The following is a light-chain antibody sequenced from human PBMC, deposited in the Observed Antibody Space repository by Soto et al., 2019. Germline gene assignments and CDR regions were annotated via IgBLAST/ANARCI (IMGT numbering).Light chain of an antibody. Sequence: QSVLTQPASVSGSSGQSLTIFCNGTSSDVGGYNYVSWYQQHPGKAPKLMIYDVSNRPSGVSNRFSGSKSGNTASLTISGLQAEDEADYYCSSYTSSSTRVFGTGTKVTVL. CDR2: DVS. J-gene: IGLJ1*01. CDR3: SSYTSSSTRV. V-gene: IGLV2-14*01. CDR1: SSDVGGYNY.